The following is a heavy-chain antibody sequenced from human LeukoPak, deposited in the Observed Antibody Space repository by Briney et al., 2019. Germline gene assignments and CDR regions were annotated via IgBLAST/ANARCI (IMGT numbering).Heavy chain of an antibody. CDR1: GDSLSSSY. D-gene: IGHD5-12*01. CDR3: ARLRALARAGYNDYHSMDV. V-gene: IGHV4-59*01. CDR2: THHSGRI. Sequence: SETLSLTCTVSGDSLSSSYWAWIRQSPGKGLEWIGYTHHSGRINYSPSLSSRVTISLDMSKNQVSLRLTSVTAADTATHHCARLRALARAGYNDYHSMDVWGRGTTVTVSS. J-gene: IGHJ6*02.